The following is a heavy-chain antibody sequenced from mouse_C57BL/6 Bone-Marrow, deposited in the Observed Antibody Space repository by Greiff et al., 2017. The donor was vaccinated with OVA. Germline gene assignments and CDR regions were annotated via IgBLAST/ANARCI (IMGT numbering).Heavy chain of an antibody. J-gene: IGHJ1*03. CDR2: IWSGGST. V-gene: IGHV2-4*01. CDR3: AKTGFITTVVATLDWYFDV. CDR1: GFSLTSYG. Sequence: VQLQQSGPGLVQPSQSLSITCTVSGFSLTSYGVHWVRQPPGKGLEWLGVIWSGGSTDYNAAFISRLSISKNNSKSQCVFKMNSLQANDTAIYYCAKTGFITTVVATLDWYFDVWGTGTTVTVSS. D-gene: IGHD1-1*01.